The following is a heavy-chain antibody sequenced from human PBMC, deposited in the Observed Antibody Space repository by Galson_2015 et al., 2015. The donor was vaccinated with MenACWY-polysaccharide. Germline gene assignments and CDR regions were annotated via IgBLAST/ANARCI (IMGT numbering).Heavy chain of an antibody. CDR3: GRNAEGY. J-gene: IGHJ4*02. CDR2: ISSSSSYI. Sequence: SLRLSCAASGFTFSNYNMNWVRQAPGKGLEWVSSISSSSSYIYYADSVKGRFTISRDNAKNSLYLQMNSLRAEDTAIYYCGRNAEGYWGQGTLVTVSS. V-gene: IGHV3-21*01. CDR1: GFTFSNYN.